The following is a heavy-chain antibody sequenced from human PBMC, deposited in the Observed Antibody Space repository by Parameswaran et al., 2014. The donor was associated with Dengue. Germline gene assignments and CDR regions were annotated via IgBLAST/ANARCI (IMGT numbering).Heavy chain of an antibody. J-gene: IGHJ4*02. D-gene: IGHD2-2*02. Sequence: RWIRQPPGKGLEWIGEINHSGSTNYNPSLKSRVTISVDTSKNQFSLKLSSVTAADTAVYYCARGPSTEDIVVVPAAIGLGYWGQGTLVTVSS. V-gene: IGHV4-34*01. CDR3: ARGPSTEDIVVVPAAIGLGY. CDR2: INHSGST.